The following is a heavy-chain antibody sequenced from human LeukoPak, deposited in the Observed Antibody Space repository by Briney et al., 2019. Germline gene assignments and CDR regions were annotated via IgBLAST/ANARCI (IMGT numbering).Heavy chain of an antibody. CDR2: IYYTGIT. CDR1: GDSISGNSFY. D-gene: IGHD3-22*01. Sequence: SETLSLTCTVSGDSISGNSFYWGWVRQPPGKGLEWIGNIYYTGITYYNPSLKSRVTISVDTSKNQFSLKLNSVTAADTAVYYCASPGITTFDYWGQGTLVTVSS. V-gene: IGHV4-39*01. CDR3: ASPGITTFDY. J-gene: IGHJ4*02.